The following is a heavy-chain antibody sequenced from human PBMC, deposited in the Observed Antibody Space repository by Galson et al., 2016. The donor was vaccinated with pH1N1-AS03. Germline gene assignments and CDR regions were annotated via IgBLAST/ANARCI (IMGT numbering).Heavy chain of an antibody. J-gene: IGHJ4*02. CDR1: GFTFSNYA. V-gene: IGHV3-23*01. D-gene: IGHD6-19*01. Sequence: SLRLSCAASGFTFSNYAMGWVRQAPGKGLEWVSALSNSAASTYYADSVKGRFTISRDNSKNTLYLQMNSLRAEDTAIYYCAREIHFSGPLAYWGQGTLVTVSS. CDR3: AREIHFSGPLAY. CDR2: LSNSAAST.